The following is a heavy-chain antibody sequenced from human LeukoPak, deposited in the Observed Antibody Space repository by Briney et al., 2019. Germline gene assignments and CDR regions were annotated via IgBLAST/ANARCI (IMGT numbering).Heavy chain of an antibody. J-gene: IGHJ3*02. CDR1: GFTFSSYW. CDR2: MRQDGGEI. Sequence: PGGSLRLSCAASGFTFSSYWMSWVRQAPGKGLEWVANMRQDGGEIYYVDSVKGRFTNSRDNAKNSLHLEMNSLRAEDTAVYYCAKDHRPSSSPAFDIWGQGTMVTVSS. V-gene: IGHV3-7*01. CDR3: AKDHRPSSSPAFDI. D-gene: IGHD6-6*01.